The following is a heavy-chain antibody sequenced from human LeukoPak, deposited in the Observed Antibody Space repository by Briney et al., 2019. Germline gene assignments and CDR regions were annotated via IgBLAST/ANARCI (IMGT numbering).Heavy chain of an antibody. CDR2: ISAYNGNT. CDR3: ARVYCGGGSCYSAVDY. CDR1: GYTFTSYG. D-gene: IGHD2-15*01. Sequence: ASVKVSCKASGYTFTSYGISWVRQAPGQGLEWMGWISAYNGNTNYAQKLQGRVTMTTDTSTSTAYMELRSLRSDDTAVYYCARVYCGGGSCYSAVDYWGQGTLVTVSS. J-gene: IGHJ4*02. V-gene: IGHV1-18*01.